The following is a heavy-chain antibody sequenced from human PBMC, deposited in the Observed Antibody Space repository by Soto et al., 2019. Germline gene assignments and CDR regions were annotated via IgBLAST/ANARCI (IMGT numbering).Heavy chain of an antibody. J-gene: IGHJ4*02. CDR1: GFTFSSYA. V-gene: IGHV3-30-3*01. CDR2: ISYDGSNK. CDR3: ARDRRIHKYGGKDCDY. Sequence: QVQLVESGGGVVQPGRSLRLSCAASGFTFSSYAMHWVRQAPGKGLEWVAVISYDGSNKYYADSVKGRFTISRDNSKNTVYLQMTSLRAEDTAVYYCARDRRIHKYGGKDCDYWGQGTLVTVSS. D-gene: IGHD2-15*01.